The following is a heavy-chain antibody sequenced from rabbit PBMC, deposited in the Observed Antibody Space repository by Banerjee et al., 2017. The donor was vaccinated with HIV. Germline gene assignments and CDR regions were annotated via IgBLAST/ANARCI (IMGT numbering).Heavy chain of an antibody. J-gene: IGHJ6*01. Sequence: QSLQESGGGLFQPGGSLALTCKASGFSLSNNYVMCWVRQAPGKGLEWIACINSNTGNTVYATWAKGRFTISKASWTTVTLQMTSLTAADTATYFCARYRHDYGVALDLWGPGTLVTVS. D-gene: IGHD2-1*01. CDR1: GFSLSNNYV. CDR2: INSNTGNT. CDR3: ARYRHDYGVALDL. V-gene: IGHV1S40*01.